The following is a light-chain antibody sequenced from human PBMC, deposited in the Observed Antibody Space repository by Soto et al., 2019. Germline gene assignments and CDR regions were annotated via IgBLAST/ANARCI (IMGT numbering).Light chain of an antibody. CDR2: AAS. J-gene: IGKJ3*01. CDR3: QEYSKWPLFT. CDR1: QSVGRN. V-gene: IGKV3-15*01. Sequence: EIVVTQSPGILSVSPGDRATLSCRASQSVGRNLAWYQQKPGQAPTLLIYAASTRATVLPARFSGSGSGTDFTLTLSSLQSEDFAVYYCQEYSKWPLFTFGPGTRVDIK.